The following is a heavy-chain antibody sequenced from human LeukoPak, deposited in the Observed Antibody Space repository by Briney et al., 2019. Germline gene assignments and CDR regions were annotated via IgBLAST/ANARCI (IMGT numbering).Heavy chain of an antibody. CDR1: GFTFSSSW. J-gene: IGHJ5*02. Sequence: GGSLRLSCAASGFTFSSSWMHWVRQAPGKGLVWVSRINSDGSSTSYADSVKGRFTVSRDNAKNTLYLHMSSLRAEDTAVYYCARVRGESLRWFAPWAREPWSPSPQ. D-gene: IGHD3-10*01. CDR3: ARVRGESLRWFAP. CDR2: INSDGSST. V-gene: IGHV3-74*01.